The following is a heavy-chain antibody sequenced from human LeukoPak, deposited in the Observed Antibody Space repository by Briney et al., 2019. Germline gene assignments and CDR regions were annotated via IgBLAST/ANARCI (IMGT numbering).Heavy chain of an antibody. CDR1: GYTFTSYG. CDR3: ARARGPYSWWLAPNFVY. CDR2: ISAYNGNT. V-gene: IGHV1-18*01. J-gene: IGHJ4*02. D-gene: IGHD6-19*01. Sequence: ASVKVSCKASGYTFTSYGISWVRQAPGQGLEWMGWISAYNGNTNYAQKLQGRVTMTTDTSTSTAYMELRSLRSDDTAAYYCARARGPYSWWLAPNFVYWGQGTLVTVSS.